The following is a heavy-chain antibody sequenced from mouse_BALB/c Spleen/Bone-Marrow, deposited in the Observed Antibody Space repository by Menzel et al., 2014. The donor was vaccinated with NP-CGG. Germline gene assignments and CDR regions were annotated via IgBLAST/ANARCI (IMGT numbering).Heavy chain of an antibody. Sequence: VHLVESGAELARPGASVKLSCKASGYTFTSYWMQWVKQRPGQGLEWIGAIYPGGGDTRYTQKFKGKATLTADKSSSTAYMQLSSLASEDSAVYYCARTWEMAYWGEGSLVTVSA. CDR1: GYTFTSYW. CDR2: IYPGGGDT. D-gene: IGHD4-1*01. J-gene: IGHJ3*01. CDR3: ARTWEMAY. V-gene: IGHV1-87*01.